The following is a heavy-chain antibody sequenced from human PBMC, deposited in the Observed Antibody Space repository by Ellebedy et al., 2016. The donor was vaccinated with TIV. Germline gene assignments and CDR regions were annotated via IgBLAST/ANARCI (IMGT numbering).Heavy chain of an antibody. CDR2: ISSSGSTI. CDR3: ARDKNYGDYNWFDP. D-gene: IGHD4-17*01. CDR1: GFTFSDYY. J-gene: IGHJ5*02. V-gene: IGHV3-11*01. Sequence: GESLKISCAASGFTFSDYYMSWIRQAPGKGLEWVSYISSSGSTIYYADSVKGRFTISRDNAKNSLYLQMNSLRAEDTAVYYCARDKNYGDYNWFDPWGQGTLVTVSS.